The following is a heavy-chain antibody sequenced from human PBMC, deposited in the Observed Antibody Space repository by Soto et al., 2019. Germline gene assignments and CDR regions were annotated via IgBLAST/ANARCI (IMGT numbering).Heavy chain of an antibody. CDR1: GFTFSTYA. CDR2: ISGSGGDT. J-gene: IGHJ1*01. V-gene: IGHV3-23*01. CDR3: AKARGIITPDLGSY. Sequence: PGGSLRLSCAASGFTFSTYAMSWVRQAPGKGLEWVSVISGSGGDTYYADSVKGRFTIARDNSKNTLSLQMNSLRAEDTAVYYCAKARGIITPDLGSYWGQGTQVTVST. D-gene: IGHD3-16*01.